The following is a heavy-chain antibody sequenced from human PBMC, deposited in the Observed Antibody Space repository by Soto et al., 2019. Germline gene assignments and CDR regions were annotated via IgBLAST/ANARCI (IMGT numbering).Heavy chain of an antibody. V-gene: IGHV3-7*01. CDR2: IKQDGSEK. Sequence: EVQLVESGGGLVQPGGSLRLSCAASGFTFSSYWMSWVRQAPGKGLEWVANIKQDGSEKYYVDSVKGRFTISRDNAKNSLYLQMNSLRAEDTAVYYCARDTEVAAARRGDIDYWGQGTLVTVSS. CDR1: GFTFSSYW. J-gene: IGHJ4*02. CDR3: ARDTEVAAARRGDIDY. D-gene: IGHD2-15*01.